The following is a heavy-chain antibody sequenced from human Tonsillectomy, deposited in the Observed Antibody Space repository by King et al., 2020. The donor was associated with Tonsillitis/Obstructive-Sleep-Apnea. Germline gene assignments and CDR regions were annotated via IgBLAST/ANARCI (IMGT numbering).Heavy chain of an antibody. J-gene: IGHJ6*03. D-gene: IGHD6-13*01. CDR2: TSSSSSYI. CDR3: ARGKAGTVPLDHYYYMDV. Sequence: VQLVQSGGGLVKPGGSLRLSCAASGFTFSSYSMNWVRQAPGKGLEWVSLTSSSSSYIYYADSVKGRFTISRDNAKNSLYLQMNSLRAEDTAVYYCARGKAGTVPLDHYYYMDVWGKGTTVTVSS. V-gene: IGHV3-21*01. CDR1: GFTFSSYS.